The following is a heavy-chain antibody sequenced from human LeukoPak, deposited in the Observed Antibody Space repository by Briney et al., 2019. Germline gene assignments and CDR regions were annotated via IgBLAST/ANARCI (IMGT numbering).Heavy chain of an antibody. J-gene: IGHJ4*02. CDR3: AKDRYSSGWLYYFDY. V-gene: IGHV3-30*18. D-gene: IGHD6-19*01. CDR1: GFTFSSYG. CDR2: ISYDGSNK. Sequence: GGSPRLSCAASGFTFSSYGMHWVRPAPGKGLEWAAVISYDGSNKYYADSVKGRFTISRDNSKNTLYLQLNSLRAEDTAVYYCAKDRYSSGWLYYFDYWGQGTLVTVSS.